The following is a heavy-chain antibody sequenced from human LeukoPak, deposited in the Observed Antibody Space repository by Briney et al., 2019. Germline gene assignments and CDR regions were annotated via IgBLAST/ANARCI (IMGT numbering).Heavy chain of an antibody. V-gene: IGHV1-18*01. D-gene: IGHD5-18*01. CDR2: ISAYNGNT. J-gene: IGHJ4*02. CDR3: ARGGGGYSYGYDASFDY. CDR1: GYTFTSYG. Sequence: EASVKVSCKASGYTFTSYGISWVRQAPGQGLEWMGWISAYNGNTNYAQKLQGRVTMTTDTSTSTAYMELRSLRSDDTAVYYCARGGGGYSYGYDASFDYWGQGTLVTVSS.